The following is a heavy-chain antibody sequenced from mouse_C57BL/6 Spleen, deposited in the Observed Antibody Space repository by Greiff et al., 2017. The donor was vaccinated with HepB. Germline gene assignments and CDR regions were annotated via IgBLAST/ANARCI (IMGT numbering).Heavy chain of an antibody. Sequence: EVQVVESGGGLVKPGGSLKLSCAASGFTFSSYAMPWVRQTPEKRLEWVATISDGGSYTYYPDNVKGRSTISKDKAKNNLYLQMSHLTSEDTAMYCCAGDWDFYFDYWGQGTTLTVSS. V-gene: IGHV5-4*01. J-gene: IGHJ2*01. CDR1: GFTFSSYA. CDR2: ISDGGSYT. CDR3: AGDWDFYFDY. D-gene: IGHD4-1*01.